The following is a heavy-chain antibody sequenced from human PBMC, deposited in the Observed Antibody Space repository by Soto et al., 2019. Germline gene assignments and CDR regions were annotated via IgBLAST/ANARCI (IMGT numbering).Heavy chain of an antibody. D-gene: IGHD6-13*01. CDR2: IKQDGSEK. Sequence: GGSLRLSCAATGFTFGSYWMSWVRQAPGKGLEWVANIKQDGSEKYYVDSAKGRFTISRDNAKDSLHLQMKILRAEDTAVYYCARGFNSALDVWGQGKMVTVSS. J-gene: IGHJ3*01. V-gene: IGHV3-7*01. CDR1: GFTFGSYW. CDR3: ARGFNSALDV.